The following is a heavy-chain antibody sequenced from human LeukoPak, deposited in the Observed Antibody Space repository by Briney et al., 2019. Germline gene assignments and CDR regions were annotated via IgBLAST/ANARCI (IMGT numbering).Heavy chain of an antibody. CDR3: ARVRKQAMIVVVITKGGYFDY. D-gene: IGHD3-22*01. CDR1: GGSISSSSYY. CDR2: IYYSGNT. V-gene: IGHV4-39*01. Sequence: SETLSLTCTVSGGSISSSSYYWGWIRQPPGKGLEWIGSIYYSGNTYYNPSLQSRVTISVDTSRNQFSLKLSSVTAADTAVYYCARVRKQAMIVVVITKGGYFDYWGQGTLVTVSS. J-gene: IGHJ4*02.